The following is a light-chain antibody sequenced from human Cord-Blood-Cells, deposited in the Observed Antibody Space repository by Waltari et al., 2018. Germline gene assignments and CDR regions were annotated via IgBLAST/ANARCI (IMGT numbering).Light chain of an antibody. CDR1: QSLLHSNGYNY. V-gene: IGKV2-28*01. CDR2: LGS. J-gene: IGKJ1*01. Sequence: DIVMTQSPLSLPVTPGETASITCRSSQSLLHSNGYNYLDWYLQKPGQSPQPLIYLGSNRASGVPDRFSGSGSGTDFTLKISRVEAEDVGVYYCMQALQTPPTFGQGTKVEIK. CDR3: MQALQTPPT.